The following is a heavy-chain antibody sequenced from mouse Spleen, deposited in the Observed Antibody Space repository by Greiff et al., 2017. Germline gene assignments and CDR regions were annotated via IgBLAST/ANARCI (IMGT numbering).Heavy chain of an antibody. CDR1: GFTFSSYA. CDR2: IRSGGRT. D-gene: IGHD2-14*01. J-gene: IGHJ4*01. V-gene: IGHV5-6-5*01. CDR3: ARGGGYAYAMDY. Sequence: LQQSGGCLVKPGGSLKLSCAASGFTFSSYAMSWVRQPPEQRLAWVASIRSGGRTYYPDSVKGRFTISRDNARNILYLQMSSLRSEDTAMYYCARGGGYAYAMDYWGQGTAVTVSS.